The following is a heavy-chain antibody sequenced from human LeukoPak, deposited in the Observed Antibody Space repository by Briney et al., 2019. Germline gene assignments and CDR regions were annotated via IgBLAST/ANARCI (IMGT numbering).Heavy chain of an antibody. V-gene: IGHV1-18*01. CDR1: GYTFTSYG. CDR3: ARPRGAIFGVVMYNWFDT. D-gene: IGHD3-3*01. CDR2: VSAYNGNT. J-gene: IGHJ5*02. Sequence: ASVKVSCKASGYTFTSYGISWVRQAPGQGLEWMGWVSAYNGNTNYAQKLQGRVTMPTDTSTSTAYMELRSLRSDDTAVYYCARPRGAIFGVVMYNWFDTWGQETLVTVSS.